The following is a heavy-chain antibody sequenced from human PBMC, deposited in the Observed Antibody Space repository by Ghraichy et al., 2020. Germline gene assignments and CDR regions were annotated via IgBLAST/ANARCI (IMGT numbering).Heavy chain of an antibody. D-gene: IGHD1-26*01. J-gene: IGHJ1*01. V-gene: IGHV1-24*01. CDR1: GYTLTELS. Sequence: ASVKVSCKVSGYTLTELSMHWVRQAPGKGLEWMGGFDPEDGETIYAQKFQGRVTMTEDTSTDTAYMELSSLRSEDTAVYYCATVISSGSYLRGNNPINNLSEYFQHWGQGTLVTVSS. CDR2: FDPEDGET. CDR3: ATVISSGSYLRGNNPINNLSEYFQH.